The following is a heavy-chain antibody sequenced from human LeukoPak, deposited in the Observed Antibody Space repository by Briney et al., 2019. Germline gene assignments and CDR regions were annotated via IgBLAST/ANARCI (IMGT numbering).Heavy chain of an antibody. V-gene: IGHV1-69*01. J-gene: IGHJ4*02. CDR1: GGTFSSYA. Sequence: GASVKVSCKASGGTFSSYAISWVRQAPGQGLEWMGGIIPIFGTANYAQKFQGRVTITADESTSTAYMELSSLRSEDTAVYYCARGYYDSSGYFLDFDYWGQGTLVTVSS. CDR3: ARGYYDSSGYFLDFDY. D-gene: IGHD3-22*01. CDR2: IIPIFGTA.